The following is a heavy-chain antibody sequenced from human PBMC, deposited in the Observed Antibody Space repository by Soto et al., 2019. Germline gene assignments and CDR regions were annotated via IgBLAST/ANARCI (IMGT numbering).Heavy chain of an antibody. D-gene: IGHD2-15*01. J-gene: IGHJ5*02. V-gene: IGHV3-23*01. CDR2: ISGGGGST. CDR1: GFTFSSYA. CDR3: AKCPIVAGTPIWFDP. Sequence: GGSLRLSCAASGFTFSSYAMSWVRQGPGKGLEWVSSISGGGGSTSYADSVKGRFTISRDNSKNTLYLHMNSLRAEDTAVYYCAKCPIVAGTPIWFDPWGQGTLVTVYS.